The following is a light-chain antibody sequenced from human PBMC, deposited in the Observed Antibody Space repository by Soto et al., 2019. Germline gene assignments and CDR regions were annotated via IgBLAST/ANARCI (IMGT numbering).Light chain of an antibody. CDR2: DAS. V-gene: IGKV1-33*01. Sequence: DLQMTQSPSSLSASVGDRVTITCQASQDISNYLNWYQQKPGKAPKLLIYDASNLATGVPSRFGGSGSGTDFTFTISSLQPEDIATYYCQQYDNLPITFGGGTKVEIK. J-gene: IGKJ4*01. CDR3: QQYDNLPIT. CDR1: QDISNY.